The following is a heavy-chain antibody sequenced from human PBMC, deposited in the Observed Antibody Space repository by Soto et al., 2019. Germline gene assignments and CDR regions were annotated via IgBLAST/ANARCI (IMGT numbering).Heavy chain of an antibody. CDR2: IYYSGST. CDR3: ARIPRPPLAEYYYDSSGYYSPYFDY. CDR1: GGSISSGGYY. D-gene: IGHD3-22*01. J-gene: IGHJ4*02. V-gene: IGHV4-31*03. Sequence: PSETLSLTCTVSGGSISSGGYYWSWIRQHPGKGLEWIGYIYYSGSTYYNPSLKSRVTISVDTSKNQFSLKLSSVTAADTAVYYCARIPRPPLAEYYYDSSGYYSPYFDYWGQGTLVTVSS.